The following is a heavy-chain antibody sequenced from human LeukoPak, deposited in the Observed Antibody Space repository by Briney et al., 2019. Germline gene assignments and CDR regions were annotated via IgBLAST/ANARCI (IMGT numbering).Heavy chain of an antibody. CDR2: INHSGST. CDR1: GDSISGYH. Sequence: SETLSLTCGVYGDSISGYHWTYIRQPPGKGLEWIGEINHSGSTNYNPSLKSRVTISVDTSKNQFSLKLSSVTAADTAVYYCARRGLAAAGPYADYWGQGTLVTVSS. CDR3: ARRGLAAAGPYADY. J-gene: IGHJ4*02. D-gene: IGHD6-13*01. V-gene: IGHV4-34*01.